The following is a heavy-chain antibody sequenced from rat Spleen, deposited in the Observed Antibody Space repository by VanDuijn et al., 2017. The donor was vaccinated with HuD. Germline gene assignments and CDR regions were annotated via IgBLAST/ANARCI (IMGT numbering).Heavy chain of an antibody. D-gene: IGHD4-3*01. CDR2: ITNSGGST. Sequence: EVQLVESDGGLVQPGRSLKLSCAASGFTFSNYYIAWVRQAPTKGLEWVASITNSGGSTYYRDSVKGRFTISRDNAKSTLYLQMDSLRSEDTATYYCTRDSGSYYFDYWGQGVMVTVSS. J-gene: IGHJ2*01. CDR1: GFTFSNYY. CDR3: TRDSGSYYFDY. V-gene: IGHV5-27*01.